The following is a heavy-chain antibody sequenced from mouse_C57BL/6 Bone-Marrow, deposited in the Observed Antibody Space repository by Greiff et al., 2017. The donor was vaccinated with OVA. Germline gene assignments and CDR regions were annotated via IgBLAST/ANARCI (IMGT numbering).Heavy chain of an antibody. V-gene: IGHV1-39*01. J-gene: IGHJ1*03. CDR1: GYSFTDYN. D-gene: IGHD1-1*01. CDR2: INPNYGTT. Sequence: EVKLMESGPELVKPGASVKISCKASGYSFTDYNMNWVKQSNGKSLEWIGVINPNYGTTSYNQKFKGKATLTVDQSSSTAYMQLNSLTSEDSAVYYCARREEAITTVVEYFDVWGTGTTVTVSS. CDR3: ARREEAITTVVEYFDV.